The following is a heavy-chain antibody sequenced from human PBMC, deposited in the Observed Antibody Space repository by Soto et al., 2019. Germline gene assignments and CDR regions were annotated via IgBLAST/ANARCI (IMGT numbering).Heavy chain of an antibody. Sequence: GGSLRLSCAASGYALRDYSMNWVRQAPGKGLEWVSYTGTRRKYTFYADSVRGRFTISRDDARNSVYLQLNSLRDEDTAVYYCVRDRDWAFDIWGQGTMVT. CDR1: GYALRDYS. J-gene: IGHJ3*02. CDR2: TGTRRKYT. CDR3: VRDRDWAFDI. V-gene: IGHV3-48*02. D-gene: IGHD3-9*01.